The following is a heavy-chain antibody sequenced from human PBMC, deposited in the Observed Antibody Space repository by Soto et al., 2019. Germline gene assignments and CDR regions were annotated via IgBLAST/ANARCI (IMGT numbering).Heavy chain of an antibody. J-gene: IGHJ4*02. CDR2: ISYDGTNK. CDR1: GFTFSTYG. D-gene: IGHD1-1*01. CDR3: ARAARHTTRVRFDK. Sequence: QVQLVESGGGAVQPGRSLRLSCAASGFTFSTYGMHWVRQAPGKGLEWVAVISYDGTNKYYADSVKGRFTISRDNSKNPLYMQMDGRRAEDTAVVDCARAARHTTRVRFDKWGQGTLVFVSS. V-gene: IGHV3-30*03.